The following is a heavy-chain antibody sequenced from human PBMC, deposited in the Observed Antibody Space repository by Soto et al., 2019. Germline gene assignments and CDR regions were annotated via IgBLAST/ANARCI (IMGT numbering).Heavy chain of an antibody. J-gene: IGHJ4*02. Sequence: SETLSLTCTVSGGPISTDGYNWSWIRQTPGKGLEWIGYLYYSGTSFYNPSLKSRVTISGDTSKNQFSLSLTFVTAADTAVYFCARGPAHFDTNGYAYWLDYWGQGIPVTVSS. CDR3: ARGPAHFDTNGYAYWLDY. V-gene: IGHV4-30-4*01. CDR2: LYYSGTS. CDR1: GGPISTDGYN. D-gene: IGHD3-22*01.